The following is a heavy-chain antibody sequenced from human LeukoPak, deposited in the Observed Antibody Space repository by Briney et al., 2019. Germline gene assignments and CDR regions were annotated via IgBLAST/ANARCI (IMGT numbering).Heavy chain of an antibody. D-gene: IGHD2-21*01. V-gene: IGHV3-53*01. CDR2: VYKDGKM. Sequence: GGSLRLSCAASGFTVSSTYMSWVRQSPGKGLEWVSVVYKDGKMFYIDSVKGRFAISRDTSKNTVYLQMNNLRAEDTAVYYRASRHCSGGDCYFAGADPFDHWGQGTLVTVSS. CDR3: ASRHCSGGDCYFAGADPFDH. J-gene: IGHJ4*02. CDR1: GFTVSSTY.